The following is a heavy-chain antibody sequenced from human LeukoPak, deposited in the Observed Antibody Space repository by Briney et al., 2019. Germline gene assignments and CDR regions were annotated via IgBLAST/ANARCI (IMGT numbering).Heavy chain of an antibody. J-gene: IGHJ6*02. CDR1: GGSISSYY. Sequence: SETLSLTCTVSGGSISSYYWSWIRQPPGKGLEWIGYIYYSGSTNYNPSLKSRVTISVDTSKNQFSLKLSSVTAADTAVYYCARLGDQQQLVLTSYYGMDVWGQGTTVTVSS. D-gene: IGHD6-13*01. CDR2: IYYSGST. CDR3: ARLGDQQQLVLTSYYGMDV. V-gene: IGHV4-59*01.